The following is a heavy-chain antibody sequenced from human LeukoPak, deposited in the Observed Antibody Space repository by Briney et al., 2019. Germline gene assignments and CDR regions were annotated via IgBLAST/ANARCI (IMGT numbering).Heavy chain of an antibody. Sequence: GWSLRLSCAASGFTFSSYWMHWVRQAPGKGLVWVSRIISGGSGTNYADSVEGRFTISRDNAKNTLYLQMNSLRAEDTAVYYCARGGSYSFSPHDYWGQGTLVTVSS. CDR2: IISGGSGT. CDR1: GFTFSSYW. J-gene: IGHJ4*02. V-gene: IGHV3-74*01. D-gene: IGHD1-26*01. CDR3: ARGGSYSFSPHDY.